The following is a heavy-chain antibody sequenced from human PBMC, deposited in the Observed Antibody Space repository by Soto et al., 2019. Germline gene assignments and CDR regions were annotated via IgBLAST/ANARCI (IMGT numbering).Heavy chain of an antibody. CDR3: ARSPRGWELPDY. J-gene: IGHJ4*02. CDR2: INPNSGGT. Sequence: QVQLVQSGAEVKKPGASVKVSCQASGYTFTGYFIHWVRQAPGKGLEWMGWINPNSGGTNYEQKFQGWVTMTRDASITTAYLELSRVRSDDTAMYYCARSPRGWELPDYWGQGTLVTVSS. D-gene: IGHD1-26*01. V-gene: IGHV1-2*04. CDR1: GYTFTGYF.